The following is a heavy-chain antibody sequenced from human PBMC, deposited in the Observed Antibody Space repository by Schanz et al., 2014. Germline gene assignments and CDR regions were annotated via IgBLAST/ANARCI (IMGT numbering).Heavy chain of an antibody. J-gene: IGHJ4*02. D-gene: IGHD3-10*01. CDR3: AKDLHSNSGNYYSYYFDS. V-gene: IGHV3-23*04. CDR2: ISGSGGDT. CDR1: GFSFSIFA. Sequence: EVQLVESGGGVVQPGGSLRLSCAASGFSFSIFAMTWVRQAPGQGLEWVSTISGSGGDTYPADSVKGRFTISRDNSENTLYLQMNSLRAEDTAVYFCAKDLHSNSGNYYSYYFDSWGPGALVTVSS.